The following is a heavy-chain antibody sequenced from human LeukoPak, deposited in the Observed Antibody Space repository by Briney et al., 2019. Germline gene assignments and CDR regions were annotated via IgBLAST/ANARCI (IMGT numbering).Heavy chain of an antibody. D-gene: IGHD3-10*01. J-gene: IGHJ5*02. CDR1: GYTVTSYD. Sequence: SSETVSCKGSGYTVTSYDINWVRQATGQGPEWMGWRNPNSGNTGYAQKFQGRVTMTRNTLISTAYMEPSSLRSEDTAEYYCERGGGGRMKYYYGSGSLTWFDPWGQGTLVTVSS. CDR2: RNPNSGNT. CDR3: ERGGGGRMKYYYGSGSLTWFDP. V-gene: IGHV1-8*01.